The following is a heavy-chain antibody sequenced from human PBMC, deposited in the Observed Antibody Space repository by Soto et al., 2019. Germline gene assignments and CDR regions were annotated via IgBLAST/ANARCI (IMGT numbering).Heavy chain of an antibody. J-gene: IGHJ5*02. V-gene: IGHV3-23*01. Sequence: PGGSLRLSCAASGFTFSSYAMGWVRQAPGKGLEWVSAISGSGGSTYYADSVKGRFTISRDNSKNTLYLQMNSLRAEDTAVYYCAKDTAMEWRSNWFDPWGQGTLVTVSS. D-gene: IGHD3-3*01. CDR1: GFTFSSYA. CDR2: ISGSGGST. CDR3: AKDTAMEWRSNWFDP.